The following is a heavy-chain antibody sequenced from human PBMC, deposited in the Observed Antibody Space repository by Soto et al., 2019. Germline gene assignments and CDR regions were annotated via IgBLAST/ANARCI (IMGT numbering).Heavy chain of an antibody. CDR2: IIPIFGTA. CDR1: GGTFSSYS. V-gene: IGHV1-69*13. D-gene: IGHD3-22*01. CDR3: ARDGYYDSSGYYQTPFDY. Sequence: SVKVSCKASGGTFSSYSISWVRQAPGQGLEWMGGIIPIFGTANYAQQFQGRVTITADESTSTAYMELSSLRSEDTAVYYCARDGYYDSSGYYQTPFDYWGQGTLVTVSS. J-gene: IGHJ4*02.